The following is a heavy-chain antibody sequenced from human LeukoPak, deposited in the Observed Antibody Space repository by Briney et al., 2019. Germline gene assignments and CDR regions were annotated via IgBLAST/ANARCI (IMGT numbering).Heavy chain of an antibody. Sequence: SETLSLTCTVSGGSITTNYWSWIRQPPGKGLEWIGYISHIDSTNDNPSLKGRVTISKDTSKNQFSLKVTSVTLADTAVYYCARAGSVAASPIDYWGQGILVIISS. CDR1: GGSITTNY. CDR2: ISHIDST. J-gene: IGHJ4*02. CDR3: ARAGSVAASPIDY. V-gene: IGHV4-59*01. D-gene: IGHD2-15*01.